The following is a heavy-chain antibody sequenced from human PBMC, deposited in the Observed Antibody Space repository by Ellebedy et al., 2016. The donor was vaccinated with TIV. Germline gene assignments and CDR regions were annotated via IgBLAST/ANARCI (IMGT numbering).Heavy chain of an antibody. CDR3: ARDPRNGWAPIDH. J-gene: IGHJ4*02. D-gene: IGHD6-19*01. CDR1: GYTFTDYY. Sequence: AASVKVSCKASGYTFTDYYIHWVRQAPGQGLEWMGWVHPGNGDTRYSQKFQDRITFTRDTSASTAYMELSSLRSEDTAVYYCARDPRNGWAPIDHWGQGTLVTVSS. V-gene: IGHV1-3*01. CDR2: VHPGNGDT.